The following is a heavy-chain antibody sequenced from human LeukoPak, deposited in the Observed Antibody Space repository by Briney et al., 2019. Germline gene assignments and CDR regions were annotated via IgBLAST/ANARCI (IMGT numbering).Heavy chain of an antibody. CDR2: IYTSGST. Sequence: SETLSLTCTVSGGSISSYYWSWIRQPAGKGLEWIGRIYTSGSTNYNPSLKSRVTMSVDTSKNQFSLKLSSVTAADTAVYYCAREGAHSSTSFFDYWGQGTLVTVSS. V-gene: IGHV4-4*07. CDR1: GGSISSYY. CDR3: AREGAHSSTSFFDY. D-gene: IGHD2-2*01. J-gene: IGHJ4*02.